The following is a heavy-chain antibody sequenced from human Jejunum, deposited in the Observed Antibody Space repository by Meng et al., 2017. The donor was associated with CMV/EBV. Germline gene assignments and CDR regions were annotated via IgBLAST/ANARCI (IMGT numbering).Heavy chain of an antibody. CDR2: INTYNGNT. Sequence: YHCCSHGIAWVRQFPGQGFEWMGWINTYNGNTNYAQKFQGRVTVTTATSSSTVYMELRSLKYDGTAVYYCARRIPIMGGATVFDYWGQGTLVTVSS. CDR1: YHCCSHG. V-gene: IGHV1-18*01. J-gene: IGHJ4*02. CDR3: ARRIPIMGGATVFDY. D-gene: IGHD1-26*01.